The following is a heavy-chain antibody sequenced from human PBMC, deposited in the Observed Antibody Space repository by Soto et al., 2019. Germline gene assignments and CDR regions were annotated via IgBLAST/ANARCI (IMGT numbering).Heavy chain of an antibody. J-gene: IGHJ4*02. Sequence: DSVKVSCKASGYTFTRYAMHWVRQAPGQRLEWMGWINAGNGNTKYSQKFQGRVTITRDTSTSTAYMELSRLRSDDTAVYYCARDEGSYCSGGTRYPFAYSGQRT. CDR2: INAGNGNT. CDR3: ARDEGSYCSGGTRYPFAY. V-gene: IGHV1-3*01. D-gene: IGHD2-15*01. CDR1: GYTFTRYA.